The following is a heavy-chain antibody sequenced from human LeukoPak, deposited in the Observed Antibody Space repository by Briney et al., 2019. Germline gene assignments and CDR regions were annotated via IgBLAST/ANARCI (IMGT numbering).Heavy chain of an antibody. CDR1: GFTFSNAW. CDR2: IKSKNYGGTS. Sequence: GGSLRLSCAASGFTFSNAWMSYVRLAPGKGLEWVGRIKSKNYGGTSDYAAPVQGRFTISRDDSRNMVYLQMNSLKTEGTAVYYCTTDGELMAFDIWGQGTMVTVSS. V-gene: IGHV3-15*01. D-gene: IGHD2-21*01. J-gene: IGHJ3*02. CDR3: TTDGELMAFDI.